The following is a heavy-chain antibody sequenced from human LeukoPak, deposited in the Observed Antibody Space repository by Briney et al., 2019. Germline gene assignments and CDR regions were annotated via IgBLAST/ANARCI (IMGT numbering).Heavy chain of an antibody. Sequence: SQTLSLTCAISGDSVSSNSAAWNWIRQSPSRGLEWLGRTYYRSKWYNDYAVSVKSRITINPDTSKSQFSLQLNSVTPEDTAVYYCARAGAAVAGTRYYFDYWGQGTLVTVSS. CDR2: TYYRSKWYN. CDR1: GDSVSSNSAA. J-gene: IGHJ4*02. CDR3: ARAGAAVAGTRYYFDY. D-gene: IGHD6-19*01. V-gene: IGHV6-1*01.